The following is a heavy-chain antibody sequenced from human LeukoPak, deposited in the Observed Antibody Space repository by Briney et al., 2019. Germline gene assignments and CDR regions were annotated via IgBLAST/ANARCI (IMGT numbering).Heavy chain of an antibody. V-gene: IGHV1-2*02. Sequence: ASVKVSCKASGYTFTGDYMHWVRQAPGQGLEWMGWINPNSGGTNYAQKFQGRVTMTRDTSISTAYMELSRLRFDDTAVYYCARQVVPAAIPDWFDPWGQGTLVTVSS. J-gene: IGHJ5*02. CDR3: ARQVVPAAIPDWFDP. D-gene: IGHD2-2*02. CDR2: INPNSGGT. CDR1: GYTFTGDY.